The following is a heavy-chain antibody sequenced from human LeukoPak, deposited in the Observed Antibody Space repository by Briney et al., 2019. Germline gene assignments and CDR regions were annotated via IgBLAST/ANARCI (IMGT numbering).Heavy chain of an antibody. CDR2: MYYSGST. CDR3: ARLQYYYDRSAYGSHDY. CDR1: AGSVSSGSSY. Sequence: PSETLSLTCTVSAGSVSSGSSYCTWIRQPPGKGLEWIDYMYYSGSTNYNPSLKSRVTISVDTSKNQFSLKLSSVTTADTAVYYCARLQYYYDRSAYGSHDYWGQGTLVTVSS. D-gene: IGHD3-22*01. V-gene: IGHV4-61*01. J-gene: IGHJ4*02.